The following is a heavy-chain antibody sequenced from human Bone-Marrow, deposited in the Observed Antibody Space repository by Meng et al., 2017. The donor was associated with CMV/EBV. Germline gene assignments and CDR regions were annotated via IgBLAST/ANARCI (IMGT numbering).Heavy chain of an antibody. CDR3: ARGGGVHYIERGGREWYFDR. Sequence: SVKVSCKASDYTFTKYGITWMRQAPGQGLEWMGWLSTYNSATKYAQKVQGRVTMTTETATNTAYMELRSLRPDDTAVYYCARGGGVHYIERGGREWYFDRWGQGTLVTVSS. J-gene: IGHJ4*02. D-gene: IGHD2-15*01. V-gene: IGHV1-18*01. CDR1: DYTFTKYG. CDR2: LSTYNSAT.